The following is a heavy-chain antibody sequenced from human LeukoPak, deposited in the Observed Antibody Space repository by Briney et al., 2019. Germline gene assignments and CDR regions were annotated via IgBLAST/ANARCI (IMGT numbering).Heavy chain of an antibody. CDR3: AKDSSSWPDAFDI. Sequence: PGGSLRLSCAASGFTFSNYSMNWARQAPGKGLEWVSSISSRSSYIYYADSVKGRFTISRDNSKNTLYLQMNSLRAEDTAVYYCAKDSSSWPDAFDIWGQGTMVTVSS. CDR2: ISSRSSYI. V-gene: IGHV3-21*04. D-gene: IGHD6-13*01. CDR1: GFTFSNYS. J-gene: IGHJ3*02.